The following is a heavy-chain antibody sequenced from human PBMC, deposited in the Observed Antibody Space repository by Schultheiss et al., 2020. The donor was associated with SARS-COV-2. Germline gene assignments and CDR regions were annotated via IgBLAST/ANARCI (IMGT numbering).Heavy chain of an antibody. CDR2: INPNSGGT. CDR1: GYTFTGYY. CDR3: ARVPDILTGFNHFDI. J-gene: IGHJ3*02. V-gene: IGHV1-2*06. Sequence: ASVKVSCKASGYTFTGYYMHWVRQAPGQGLEWMGRINPNSGGTNYAQKFQGRVTMTRDTSISTAYMELSRLRSDDTAVYYCARVPDILTGFNHFDIWGQGTMVTVSS. D-gene: IGHD3-9*01.